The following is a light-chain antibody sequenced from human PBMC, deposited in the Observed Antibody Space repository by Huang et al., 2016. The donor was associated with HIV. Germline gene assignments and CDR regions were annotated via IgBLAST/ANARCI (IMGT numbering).Light chain of an antibody. J-gene: IGKJ1*01. CDR3: MQGIHFPRT. CDR1: QSLLHTDGRTY. CDR2: EVS. Sequence: DIVMTQTPLSLSVTPGQPASISCKSSQSLLHTDGRTYLYWYLQKPDQSPQLLIYEVSRRFSGVSDRFSGSGSGTDFTLKISRVEAEDVGLYYCMQGIHFPRTFGQGTKVDMK. V-gene: IGKV2-29*02.